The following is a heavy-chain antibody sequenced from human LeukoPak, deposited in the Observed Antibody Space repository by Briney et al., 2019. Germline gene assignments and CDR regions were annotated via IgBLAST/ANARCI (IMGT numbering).Heavy chain of an antibody. D-gene: IGHD3-9*01. CDR3: ARGSYDILTGPGPTSGMDV. Sequence: GGSLRLSCAASGFTFSSYWMHWVRQAPGKGLVWVSRINSDGSSTSYADSEKGRFTISRDNAKNTLYLQMNSLRAEDTAVYYCARGSYDILTGPGPTSGMDVWGQGTTVTAPS. V-gene: IGHV3-74*01. CDR2: INSDGSST. CDR1: GFTFSSYW. J-gene: IGHJ6*02.